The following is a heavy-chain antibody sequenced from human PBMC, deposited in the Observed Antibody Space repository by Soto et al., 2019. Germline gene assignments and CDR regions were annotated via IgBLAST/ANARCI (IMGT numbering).Heavy chain of an antibody. D-gene: IGHD2-15*01. CDR1: GFTFSSYA. J-gene: IGHJ6*02. Sequence: EVLLLESGGGLVQPGGSLRLSCAASGFTFSSYAMRWVRQAPGKGLEWVSGISATGTGTHYADSVKGRFTISRDNSKNTLYVQMNSLRAEDTALYYCAKSVSAWWLRDPYGMDVWGQGTTVIVSS. V-gene: IGHV3-23*01. CDR2: ISATGTGT. CDR3: AKSVSAWWLRDPYGMDV.